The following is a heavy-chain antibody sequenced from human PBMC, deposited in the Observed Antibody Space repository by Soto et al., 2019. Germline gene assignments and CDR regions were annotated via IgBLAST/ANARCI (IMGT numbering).Heavy chain of an antibody. V-gene: IGHV4-31*03. CDR3: AASCVACGGFNYYGMDV. CDR2: IYYSGTT. D-gene: IGHD2-21*01. J-gene: IGHJ6*02. CDR1: GGSISSGGYY. Sequence: QVQLQESDPGLVKPSQTLSLTCTVSGGSISSGGYYWYWIRQHPGKGLEWIGYIYYSGTTYYNPSLKSRVTISVDTSKNPCSLKMSSVTAADTAVYYCAASCVACGGFNYYGMDVWGQGTTVTVSS.